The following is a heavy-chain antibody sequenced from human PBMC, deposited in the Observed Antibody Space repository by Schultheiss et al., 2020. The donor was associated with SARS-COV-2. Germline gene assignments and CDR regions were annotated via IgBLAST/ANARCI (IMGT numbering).Heavy chain of an antibody. Sequence: SETLSLTCTVSGGSISSYYWSWIRQPPGKGLEWIGYIYYSGSTYYNPSLKSRVTISVDKSKNQFSLKLSSVTAADTALYYCARRSYYGIFDYWGQGTLVTVSS. D-gene: IGHD1-26*01. CDR3: ARRSYYGIFDY. V-gene: IGHV4-59*12. CDR2: IYYSGST. J-gene: IGHJ4*02. CDR1: GGSISSYY.